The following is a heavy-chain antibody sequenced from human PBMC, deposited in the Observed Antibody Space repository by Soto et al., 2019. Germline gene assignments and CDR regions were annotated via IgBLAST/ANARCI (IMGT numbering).Heavy chain of an antibody. V-gene: IGHV3-11*01. CDR2: ISSSGSTI. CDR1: GFTFSDYY. D-gene: IGHD6-19*01. Sequence: GGSLRLSCAASGFTFSDYYMSWIRQAPGKGLEWVSYISSSGSTIYYADSVKGRFTISRDNAKKSLYLQMNSLRAEDTAVYYCARDAGISSGWYGTFDIWGQGTMVTVSS. J-gene: IGHJ3*02. CDR3: ARDAGISSGWYGTFDI.